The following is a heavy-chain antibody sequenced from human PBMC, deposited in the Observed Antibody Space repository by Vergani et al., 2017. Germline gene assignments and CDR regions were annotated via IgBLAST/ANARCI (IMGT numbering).Heavy chain of an antibody. Sequence: QVQLVQSGAEVKKPGASVKVSCKASGYTFTGYYMHWVRQAPGQGLEWMGWINPNSGGTNYAQKFQGRVTITRDTSASTAYMELSSLRSEDTAVYYCARGGYCSSTSCYDADYWGQGTLVTVSS. CDR3: ARGGYCSSTSCYDADY. CDR2: INPNSGGT. V-gene: IGHV1-2*02. D-gene: IGHD2-2*01. CDR1: GYTFTGYY. J-gene: IGHJ4*02.